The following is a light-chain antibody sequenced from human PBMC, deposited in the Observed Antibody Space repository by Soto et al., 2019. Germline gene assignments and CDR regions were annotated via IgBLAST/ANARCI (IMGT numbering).Light chain of an antibody. CDR3: QQYMNWPT. V-gene: IGKV3-15*01. J-gene: IGKJ5*01. CDR1: QSLSRS. Sequence: EIVMTQSPATLSVSPGEGATLSCRASQSLSRSLAWYQQKPGQAPRLLIFGASTRVTGIPARFSGSGSGTEFTLTISSLQSEDFAVYYCQQYMNWPTFGQGTRLEIK. CDR2: GAS.